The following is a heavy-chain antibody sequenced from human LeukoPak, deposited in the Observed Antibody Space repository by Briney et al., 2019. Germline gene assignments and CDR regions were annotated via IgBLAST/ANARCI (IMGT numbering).Heavy chain of an antibody. Sequence: GGSLRLSCAASGFTFSDYYMSWIRQAPGKGLEWVSYISSSGSTIYYADSVKGRFTISRDNAKNPLYLQMNSLRAEDTAVYYCATRRYSSSPQSIVDYWGQGTLVTVSS. V-gene: IGHV3-11*01. D-gene: IGHD6-6*01. J-gene: IGHJ4*02. CDR3: ATRRYSSSPQSIVDY. CDR2: ISSSGSTI. CDR1: GFTFSDYY.